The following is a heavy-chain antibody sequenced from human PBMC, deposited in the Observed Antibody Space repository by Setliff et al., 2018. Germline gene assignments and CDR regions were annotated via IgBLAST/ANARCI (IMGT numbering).Heavy chain of an antibody. CDR2: INYSGST. Sequence: SETLSLTCSVSGDSISSSSYYWGRIRQPPGKGLEWIGSINYSGSTYYSSSLKSRVIVSVDTSKNKCSLKLSSVTAAHTAVYYCARLPVYCNGGNCYGYYTFDIWGQGTMVTVSS. CDR1: GDSISSSSYY. J-gene: IGHJ3*02. D-gene: IGHD2-15*01. CDR3: ARLPVYCNGGNCYGYYTFDI. V-gene: IGHV4-39*01.